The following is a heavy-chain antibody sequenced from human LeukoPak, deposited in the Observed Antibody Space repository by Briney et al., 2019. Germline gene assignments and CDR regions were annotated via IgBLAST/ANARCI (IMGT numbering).Heavy chain of an antibody. J-gene: IGHJ4*02. CDR3: KSGGAAPGSFDY. CDR1: GFSFKDYW. V-gene: IGHV3-7*01. CDR2: ITPDGSGK. D-gene: IGHD1-1*01. Sequence: GGSLRLSCAASGFSFKDYWMSWVRQAPGKGLEWVADITPDGSGKTYVDSVKGRFTISRDNAKNSLYLQLNGLRVEDTAVYYCKSGGAAPGSFDYWGQGTLVTVSP.